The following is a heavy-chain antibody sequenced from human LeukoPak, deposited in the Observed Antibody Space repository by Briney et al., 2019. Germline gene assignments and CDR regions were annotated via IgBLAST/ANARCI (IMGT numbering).Heavy chain of an antibody. Sequence: GGSLRLSCAASGFTFSSYWMHWVRQAPGKGLVWVSQIKGDGSSTTYVDSVKGRFTVSRDNSKNTLYLQMNSLIIEDTAVYYCARGKYYNILTGFSRGGYFDYWGQGTLVTVSS. D-gene: IGHD3-9*01. CDR3: ARGKYYNILTGFSRGGYFDY. CDR2: IKGDGSST. J-gene: IGHJ4*02. CDR1: GFTFSSYW. V-gene: IGHV3-74*01.